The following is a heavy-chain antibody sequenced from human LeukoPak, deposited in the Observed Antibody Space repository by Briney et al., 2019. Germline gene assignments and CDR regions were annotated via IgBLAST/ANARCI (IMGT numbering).Heavy chain of an antibody. D-gene: IGHD3-22*01. Sequence: SETLSLTCAVYGGSFSGYYWSWIRQPPGKGLEWIGEINHSGSTNYNPSLKSRVTISVDTSKNQFSLKLSSVTAADTAVYYCARGGYDSNGYYLPETYDAFDIWGQGTMVTVSS. CDR1: GGSFSGYY. CDR2: INHSGST. V-gene: IGHV4-34*01. J-gene: IGHJ3*02. CDR3: ARGGYDSNGYYLPETYDAFDI.